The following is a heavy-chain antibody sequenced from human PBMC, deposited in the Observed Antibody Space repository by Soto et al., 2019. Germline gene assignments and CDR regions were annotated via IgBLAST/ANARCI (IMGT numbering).Heavy chain of an antibody. CDR3: ARGGWSNIAAAGTSRYFDL. V-gene: IGHV1-18*01. D-gene: IGHD6-13*01. Sequence: GASVKVSCKASGYSFITYGISWVRQAPGQGLEWMGWISAYNGNTNYAQKLQGRVTMTTDTSTSTAYMELRSLRSDDTAVYYCARGGWSNIAAAGTSRYFDLWGRGTLVTVSS. J-gene: IGHJ2*01. CDR2: ISAYNGNT. CDR1: GYSFITYG.